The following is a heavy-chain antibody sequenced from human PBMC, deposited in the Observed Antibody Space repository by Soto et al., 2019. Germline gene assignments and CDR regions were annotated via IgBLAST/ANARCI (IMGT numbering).Heavy chain of an antibody. CDR1: GGSISSYY. CDR2: IYYSGST. J-gene: IGHJ6*03. CDR3: ARHYWYGSGRYYYYYYYYMDV. Sequence: QVQLQESGPGLVKPSETLSLTCTVSGGSISSYYWSWIRQPPGKGLEWIGYIYYSGSTNYNPSLSSRVNISVDTSQNPFSMKLSSVTAADTAVYYCARHYWYGSGRYYYYYYYYMDVWGKGTTVTVSS. D-gene: IGHD3-10*01. V-gene: IGHV4-59*08.